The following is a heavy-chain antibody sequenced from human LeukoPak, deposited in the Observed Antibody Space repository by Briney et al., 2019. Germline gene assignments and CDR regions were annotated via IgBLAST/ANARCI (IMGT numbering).Heavy chain of an antibody. D-gene: IGHD2/OR15-2a*01. CDR1: GFTVSSNY. J-gene: IGHJ4*02. Sequence: GGSLRLSCAASGFTVSSNYMSWVRQAPGKGLEWVSVIYSGGSTYYADSVKGRFTISGDNSKNTLYLQMNSLRAEDTAVYYCARDRNFSYFDYWGQGTLVTVSS. V-gene: IGHV3-66*01. CDR2: IYSGGST. CDR3: ARDRNFSYFDY.